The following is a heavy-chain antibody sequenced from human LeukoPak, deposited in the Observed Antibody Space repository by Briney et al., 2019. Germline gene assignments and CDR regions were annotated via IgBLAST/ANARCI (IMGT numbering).Heavy chain of an antibody. V-gene: IGHV3-48*01. D-gene: IGHD3-10*01. CDR3: ARSMGRITMVRGGAFDI. Sequence: GGSLRLSCEGSGFTISSFGMNWVRQAPGKGLEWLSYINPESTTMYYADSVRGRFTISRDNSKNTLYLQMNSPRAEDTAVYYCARSMGRITMVRGGAFDIWGQGTMVTVSS. J-gene: IGHJ3*02. CDR1: GFTISSFG. CDR2: INPESTTM.